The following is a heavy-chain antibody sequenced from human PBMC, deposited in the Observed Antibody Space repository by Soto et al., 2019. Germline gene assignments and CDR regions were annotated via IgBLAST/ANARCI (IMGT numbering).Heavy chain of an antibody. CDR1: GFTFSSYA. Sequence: QVQLVESGGGVVQPGRSLRLSCAASGFTFSSYAMHWVRQAPGQGLEWVAVISYDGSNKYYADSVKCRFTISRDNSKNTLYLQMNSLRAEDTAVYYCARGRWQWREVYFDYWGHGTLVTVST. J-gene: IGHJ4*01. D-gene: IGHD6-19*01. CDR2: ISYDGSNK. V-gene: IGHV3-30-3*01. CDR3: ARGRWQWREVYFDY.